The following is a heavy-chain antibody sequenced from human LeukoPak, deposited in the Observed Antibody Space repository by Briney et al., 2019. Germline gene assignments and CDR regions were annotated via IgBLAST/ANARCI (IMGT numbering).Heavy chain of an antibody. D-gene: IGHD3-10*01. CDR2: IYYSGST. J-gene: IGHJ3*02. V-gene: IGHV4-59*08. Sequence: SETLSLTCAVYGGSFSGYYWSWIRQPPGKGLEWIRYIYYSGSTNYNPSLKSRVTISVDTSKNQFSLKLSSVTAADTAVYYCASGWFGLRGAFDIWGQGTMVTVSS. CDR3: ASGWFGLRGAFDI. CDR1: GGSFSGYY.